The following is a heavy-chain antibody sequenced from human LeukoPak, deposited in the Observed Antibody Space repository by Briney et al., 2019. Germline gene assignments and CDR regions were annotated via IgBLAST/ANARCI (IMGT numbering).Heavy chain of an antibody. D-gene: IGHD3-9*01. J-gene: IGHJ4*02. CDR3: ARDLYDILTGYYKGFDY. V-gene: IGHV1-46*01. CDR1: GYTFTSYY. CDR2: INPSGGST. Sequence: ASVKVSCRASGYTFTSYYMHWVRQAPGQGLEWMGIINPSGGSTSYAQKFQGRVTMTRDMSTSTVYMELSSLRPEDTAVYYCARDLYDILTGYYKGFDYWGQGTLVTVSS.